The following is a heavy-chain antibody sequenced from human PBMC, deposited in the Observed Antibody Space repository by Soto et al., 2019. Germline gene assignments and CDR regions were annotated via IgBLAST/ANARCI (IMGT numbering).Heavy chain of an antibody. J-gene: IGHJ6*02. V-gene: IGHV4-34*01. CDR3: ARARYYYYGMDV. Sequence: SETLSLTCAVYGGSFSGYYWSWIRQPPGKGLEWIGEINHSGSTNYNPSLKSRVTISVDTSKNQFSLKLSSVTAADTAVYYCARARYYYYGMDVWGQGTTVTVSS. CDR1: GGSFSGYY. CDR2: INHSGST.